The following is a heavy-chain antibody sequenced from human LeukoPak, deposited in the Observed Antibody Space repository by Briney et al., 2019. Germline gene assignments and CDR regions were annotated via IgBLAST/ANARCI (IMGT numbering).Heavy chain of an antibody. CDR3: ARALSWTTESYYYMDV. V-gene: IGHV1-8*01. Sequence: ASVKVSCKASGYTFTSYDINWVRQASGQGLEWMGWMNPNSGNTGYAQKFQGRVIMTKNTSITTAYMDLSSLKSEDTAVYYCARALSWTTESYYYMDVWGKGTTVTASS. CDR1: GYTFTSYD. CDR2: MNPNSGNT. J-gene: IGHJ6*03. D-gene: IGHD3/OR15-3a*01.